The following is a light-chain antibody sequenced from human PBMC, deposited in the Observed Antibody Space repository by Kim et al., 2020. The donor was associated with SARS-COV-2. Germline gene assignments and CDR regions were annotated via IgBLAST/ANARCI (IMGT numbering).Light chain of an antibody. J-gene: IGKJ2*01. CDR3: QQYSHWPPYT. V-gene: IGKV3-15*01. CDR2: GAS. Sequence: EVVMTQSPVTLSVSPGERVTLSCRASQSIDTNLAWYHQKPGQAPRLLIYGASTRATDIPARFSGSGSGTEFTLIISSLQSEDFAVYYCQQYSHWPPYTFGQGTKLEIK. CDR1: QSIDTN.